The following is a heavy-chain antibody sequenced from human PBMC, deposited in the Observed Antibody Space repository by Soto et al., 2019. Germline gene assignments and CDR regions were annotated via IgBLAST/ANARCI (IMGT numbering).Heavy chain of an antibody. CDR2: IYSNDDK. D-gene: IGHD3-16*01. J-gene: IGHJ6*01. Sequence: TKTLTLTSTFSWFSLRTSGVAVGWVRQPPGKALEWLALIYSNDDKRASTSLKGTLTITKDTSQNQVVRKMTNMDPGETATSYCTHRRGLGAYGID. CDR3: THRRGLGAYGID. CDR1: WFSLRTSGVA. V-gene: IGHV2-5*01.